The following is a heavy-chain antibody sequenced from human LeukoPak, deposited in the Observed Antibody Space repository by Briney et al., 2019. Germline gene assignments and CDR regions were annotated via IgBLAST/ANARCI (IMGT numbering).Heavy chain of an antibody. Sequence: PGGSLRLSCAASGFTFSSYGMHWVRQAPGKGLEWVAVISYDGSNKYYADSVKGRFTISRDNSKNTLYLQMNSLRAEDTAVYYCAKTTNGYSSGWPDYWGQGTLVTVSS. CDR2: ISYDGSNK. CDR3: AKTTNGYSSGWPDY. V-gene: IGHV3-30*18. J-gene: IGHJ4*02. D-gene: IGHD6-19*01. CDR1: GFTFSSYG.